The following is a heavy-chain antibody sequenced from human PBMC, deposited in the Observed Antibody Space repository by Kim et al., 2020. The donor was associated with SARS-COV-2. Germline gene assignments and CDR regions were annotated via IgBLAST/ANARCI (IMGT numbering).Heavy chain of an antibody. J-gene: IGHJ6*03. D-gene: IGHD6-6*01. CDR3: AKGAYSSSSWYYYYMDV. V-gene: IGHV3-23*01. Sequence: VKGRFTISRDNSKNTLYLQMNSLRAEDTAVYYCAKGAYSSSSWYYYYMDVWGKGTTVTVSS.